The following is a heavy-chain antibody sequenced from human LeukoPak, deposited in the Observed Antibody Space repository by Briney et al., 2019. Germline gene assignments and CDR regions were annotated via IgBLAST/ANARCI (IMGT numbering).Heavy chain of an antibody. CDR2: ISGSGGGT. J-gene: IGHJ4*02. Sequence: GGSLRLSCAASGFTFSTYAMSWVRQAAGKGLEWVSLISGSGGGTYYADSVKGRFTISRDNSKNTLYLQLNSLRAEDTVVYYCAKDFGPLKVVTTGSDYWGQGTLVTVSS. CDR3: AKDFGPLKVVTTGSDY. D-gene: IGHD4-23*01. V-gene: IGHV3-23*01. CDR1: GFTFSTYA.